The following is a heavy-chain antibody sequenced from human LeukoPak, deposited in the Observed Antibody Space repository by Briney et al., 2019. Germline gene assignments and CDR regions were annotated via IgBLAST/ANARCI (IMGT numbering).Heavy chain of an antibody. J-gene: IGHJ5*02. CDR3: ARDGVYGKFDP. CDR1: GFTFSSYS. Sequence: GGSLRLSCAAPGFTFSSYSMNWVRQAPGKGLEWVSSISSSSSYIYYADSVKGRFTISRDNAKNSLYLQMNSLRAEDTAVYYCARDGVYGKFDPWGQGTLVTVFS. V-gene: IGHV3-21*01. CDR2: ISSSSSYI. D-gene: IGHD2-8*01.